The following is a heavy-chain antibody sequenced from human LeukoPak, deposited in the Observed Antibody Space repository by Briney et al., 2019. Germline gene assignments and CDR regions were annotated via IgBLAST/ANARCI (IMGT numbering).Heavy chain of an antibody. J-gene: IGHJ5*02. V-gene: IGHV1-46*01. CDR3: ARRDCSRTRCYGPNWIDP. CDR2: INPSDGST. CDR1: GYTFTSYY. Sequence: WASVKVSCKASGYTFTSYYVHWVRQAPGQGLEWMGIINPSDGSTGYAQKFQGRVTMTRDTSTSTVYMELNSLESEDTAVYYCARRDCSRTRCYGPNWIDPWGPGTLVTVSS. D-gene: IGHD2-2*01.